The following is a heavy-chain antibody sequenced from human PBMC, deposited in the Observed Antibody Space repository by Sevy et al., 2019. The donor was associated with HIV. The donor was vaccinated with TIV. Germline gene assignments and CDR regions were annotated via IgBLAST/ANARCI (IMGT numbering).Heavy chain of an antibody. D-gene: IGHD3-16*01. V-gene: IGHV3-23*01. CDR2: ISGSGGST. Sequence: GGSLRLSCAASGFTFSSYAMSWVRQAPGKGLEWVSAISGSGGSTYYADSVKGRFTISRDNSKNTLYLQMNSLRAEDTAVYYCAKALGAASEAGDHAFDIWGQGTMVTVSS. CDR1: GFTFSSYA. CDR3: AKALGAASEAGDHAFDI. J-gene: IGHJ3*02.